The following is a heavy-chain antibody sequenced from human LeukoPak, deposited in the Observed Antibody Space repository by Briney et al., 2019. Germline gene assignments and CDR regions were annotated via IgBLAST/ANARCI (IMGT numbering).Heavy chain of an antibody. CDR2: IYSGGST. Sequence: GGSLRLSCAASGFTVSSNYMSWVRQAPGKGLEWVSVIYSGGSTYYADSVKGRFTISRDNSKNTLYLQMNSLRAEDTAVYYCARDIQGSGWPHFDYWGQGTLVTVSS. CDR1: GFTVSSNY. J-gene: IGHJ4*02. CDR3: ARDIQGSGWPHFDY. D-gene: IGHD6-19*01. V-gene: IGHV3-53*01.